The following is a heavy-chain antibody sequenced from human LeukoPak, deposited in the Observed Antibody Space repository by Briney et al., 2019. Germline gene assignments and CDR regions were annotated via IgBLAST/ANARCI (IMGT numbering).Heavy chain of an antibody. CDR3: AKAWELLNY. CDR2: ISYDGSNK. V-gene: IGHV3-30*18. D-gene: IGHD1-26*01. CDR1: GFTFSSYG. J-gene: IGHJ4*02. Sequence: PGRSLRLSCAASGFTFSSYGMHWVRQAPGKGLEWVAVISYDGSNKYYADSVKGRFTISRDNSKNTLYLQMNSLRAEDTAVYYCAKAWELLNYWGQGTLVTVSS.